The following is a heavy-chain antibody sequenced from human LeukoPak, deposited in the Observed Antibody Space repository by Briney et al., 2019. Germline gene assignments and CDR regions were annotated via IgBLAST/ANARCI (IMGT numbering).Heavy chain of an antibody. J-gene: IGHJ4*02. D-gene: IGHD6-6*01. CDR1: GGTFSSYA. V-gene: IGHV1-69*13. CDR3: ARAPRGLYSSSSIVY. CDR2: IIPIFGTA. Sequence: SVKVSCKASGGTFSSYAISWVRQAPGQGLEWTGGIIPIFGTANYAQKFQGRVTITADESTSTAYMELSSLRSGDTAVYYCARAPRGLYSSSSIVYWGQGTLVTVSS.